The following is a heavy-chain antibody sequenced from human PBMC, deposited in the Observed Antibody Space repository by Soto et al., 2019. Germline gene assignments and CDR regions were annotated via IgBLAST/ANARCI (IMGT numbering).Heavy chain of an antibody. V-gene: IGHV4-34*01. CDR1: GGPLSGNY. CDR3: ARDKITGLFDY. J-gene: IGHJ4*02. CDR2: INHSGGT. D-gene: IGHD2-8*02. Sequence: QVQLQQWAADWLKPSGTRSPPWAVSGGPLSGNYWPGIRQPPGPGLGWIGEINHSGGTNYNPSLKSRVTISVDTSKNQFSLKLTSVTAADTAVYYCARDKITGLFDYWGQGTLVTVSS.